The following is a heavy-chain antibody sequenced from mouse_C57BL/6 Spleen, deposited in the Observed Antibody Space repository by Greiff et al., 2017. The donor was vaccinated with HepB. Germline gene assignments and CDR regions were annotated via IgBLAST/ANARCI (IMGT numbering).Heavy chain of an antibody. Sequence: QVQLKESGAELVKPGASVKMSCKASGYTFTSYWITWVKQRPGQGLEWIGDIYPGSGSTNYNEKFKSKATLTVDTSSSTAYMQLSSLTSEDSAVYYCATQLRLRSLAYWGQGTLVTVSA. CDR1: GYTFTSYW. J-gene: IGHJ3*01. D-gene: IGHD3-2*02. CDR2: IYPGSGST. V-gene: IGHV1-55*01. CDR3: ATQLRLRSLAY.